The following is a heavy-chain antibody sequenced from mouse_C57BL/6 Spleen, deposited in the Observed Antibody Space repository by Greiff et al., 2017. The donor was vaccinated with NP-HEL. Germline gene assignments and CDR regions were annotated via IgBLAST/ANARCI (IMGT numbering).Heavy chain of an antibody. CDR2: IDPETGGT. CDR1: GYTFTDYE. D-gene: IGHD2-4*01. J-gene: IGHJ3*01. CDR3: TRDDYDSWFAY. Sequence: LQESGAELVRPGASVTLSCKASGYTFTDYEMHWVKQTPVHGLEWIGAIDPETGGTAYNQKFKGKAILTADKSSSTAYMELRSLTSEDSAVYYCTRDDYDSWFAYWGQGTLVTVSA. V-gene: IGHV1-15*01.